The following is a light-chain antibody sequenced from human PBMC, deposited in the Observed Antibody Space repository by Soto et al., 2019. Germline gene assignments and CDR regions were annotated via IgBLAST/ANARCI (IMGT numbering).Light chain of an antibody. CDR3: QQYNSYSYT. CDR1: QSIDNW. V-gene: IGKV1-5*03. Sequence: DLQMTQSPSTMSASVGDRVTITCRASQSIDNWLAWYQQKPGKAPKLVIYKASSLESGVPSRFSGSGSGTEFTLTISSLQPDDFATYYCQQYNSYSYTFGQGTKLEIK. J-gene: IGKJ2*01. CDR2: KAS.